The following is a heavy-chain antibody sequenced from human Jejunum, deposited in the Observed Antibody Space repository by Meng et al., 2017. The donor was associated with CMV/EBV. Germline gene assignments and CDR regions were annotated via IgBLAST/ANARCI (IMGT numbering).Heavy chain of an antibody. V-gene: IGHV3-15*05. Sequence: TFTNAWMNWVRQAPGKGLEWVARIRSTTDDGPIDYAAPVKGRFTISRDDSRSTLYLQMDSLRAEDTAVYYCVTNLYCSVGGCRNYWGQGAMVTVSS. CDR1: TFTNAW. CDR3: VTNLYCSVGGCRNY. J-gene: IGHJ4*02. D-gene: IGHD2-15*01. CDR2: IRSTTDDGPI.